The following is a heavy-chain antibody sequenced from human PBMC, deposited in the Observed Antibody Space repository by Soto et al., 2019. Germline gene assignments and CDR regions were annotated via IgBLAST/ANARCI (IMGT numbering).Heavy chain of an antibody. J-gene: IGHJ4*02. CDR3: ARXAQGFFPVSGIYFYFDH. Sequence: GASVKVSCKTSGYIFTDHLIHWVRQSPGQGLQWVGWVHPDSGGTNVAQAFQDRVTMTADTSITTAYMDLARLRPDDTAIFYCARXAQGFFPVSGIYFYFDHWGQGTPVTVSS. CDR1: GYIFTDHL. D-gene: IGHD3-22*01. V-gene: IGHV1-2*02. CDR2: VHPDSGGT.